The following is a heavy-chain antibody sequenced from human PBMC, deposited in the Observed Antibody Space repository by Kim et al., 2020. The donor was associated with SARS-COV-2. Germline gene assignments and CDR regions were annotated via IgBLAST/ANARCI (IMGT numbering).Heavy chain of an antibody. CDR1: GYTFTGYY. Sequence: ASVKVSCKASGYTFTGYYMHWLRQAPGQGLEWMGWINPNSGGTNYAQKFQGRVTMTRDTSISTAYMELSRLRSDDTAVYYCAREAPYRSSWYSSWGQGTLVTVSS. CDR3: AREAPYRSSWYSS. V-gene: IGHV1-2*02. D-gene: IGHD6-13*01. CDR2: INPNSGGT. J-gene: IGHJ4*02.